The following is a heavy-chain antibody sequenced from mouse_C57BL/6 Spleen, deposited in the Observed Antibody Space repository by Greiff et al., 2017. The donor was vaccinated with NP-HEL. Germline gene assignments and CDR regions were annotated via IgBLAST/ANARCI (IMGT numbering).Heavy chain of an antibody. V-gene: IGHV3-1*01. J-gene: IGHJ2*01. CDR1: GYSITSGYD. CDR3: ARRGSRYYFDY. Sequence: EVKLQESGPGMVKPSQSLSLTCTVTGYSITSGYDWHWIRHFPGNKLEWMGYISYSGSTNYNPSLKSRISITHDTSKNHFFLKLNSVTTEDTATYYCARRGSRYYFDYWGQGTTLTVSS. CDR2: ISYSGST. D-gene: IGHD1-1*01.